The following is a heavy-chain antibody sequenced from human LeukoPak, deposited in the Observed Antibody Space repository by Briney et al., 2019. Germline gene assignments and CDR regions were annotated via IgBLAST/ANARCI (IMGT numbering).Heavy chain of an antibody. CDR2: INHSGST. D-gene: IGHD3-3*01. Sequence: SETLSLTCAVYGGSFSGYYWSWIRQPPGKGLEWIGEINHSGSTNYNPSLKSRVTISVDTSKNQFSLKLSSVTAADTAVYYCARGPYTYYDFWSGYNWFDPWGQGTLVTVPS. J-gene: IGHJ5*02. V-gene: IGHV4-34*01. CDR3: ARGPYTYYDFWSGYNWFDP. CDR1: GGSFSGYY.